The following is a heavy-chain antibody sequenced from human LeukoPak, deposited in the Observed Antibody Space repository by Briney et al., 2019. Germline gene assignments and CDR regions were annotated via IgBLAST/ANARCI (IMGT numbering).Heavy chain of an antibody. CDR2: IKSKTDGGTT. D-gene: IGHD3-10*01. CDR1: GFTFSNAW. Sequence: GGPLRLSCAASGFTFSNAWMNWVRQAPGKGLEWVGRIKSKTDGGTTDYAAPVKGRFTISRDDLKNTLHLQINSLKTEDTAVYYCITPYYYDSGSKWGQGTLVTVSS. J-gene: IGHJ4*02. V-gene: IGHV3-15*01. CDR3: ITPYYYDSGSK.